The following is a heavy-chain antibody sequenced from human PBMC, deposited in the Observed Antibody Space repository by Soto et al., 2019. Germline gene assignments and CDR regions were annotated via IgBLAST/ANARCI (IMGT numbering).Heavy chain of an antibody. Sequence: PSETLSLTCTFSVGSISSYYWSWIRQPPGKGLEWIGYIYYSGSTNYNPSLKSRVTISVDTSKNQFSLKLSSVTAADTAVYYCARVSRTTSYQLQRYYYYYGMDVWGQGTTVTVSS. CDR3: ARVSRTTSYQLQRYYYYYGMDV. D-gene: IGHD2-2*01. CDR1: VGSISSYY. CDR2: IYYSGST. J-gene: IGHJ6*02. V-gene: IGHV4-59*01.